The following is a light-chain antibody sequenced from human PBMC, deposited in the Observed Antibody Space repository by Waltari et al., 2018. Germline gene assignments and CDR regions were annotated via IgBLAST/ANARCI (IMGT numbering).Light chain of an antibody. CDR3: QQYYSSCS. J-gene: IGKJ3*01. CDR1: QSVSPW. Sequence: DIQMTQSPSTLSASVGDTVTITCRASQSVSPWLAWYQQKPRKATKVLNYKTSTLESGVPSRFGGSGSGSEFTLTISSLQPDDFATYYCQQYYSSCSFGPGTKVEIK. CDR2: KTS. V-gene: IGKV1-5*03.